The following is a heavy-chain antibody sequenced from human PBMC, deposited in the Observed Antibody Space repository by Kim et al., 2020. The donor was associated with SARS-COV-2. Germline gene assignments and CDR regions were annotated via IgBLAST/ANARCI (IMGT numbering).Heavy chain of an antibody. J-gene: IGHJ5*02. Sequence: GGSLRLSCAASGFTFSNAWMSWVRQAPGKGLEWVGRIKSKTDGGTTDYAAPVKGRFTISRDDSKNTLYLQMNSLKTEDTAVYYCTTHWYYYGSGSYLNWFDPWGQGTLVTVSS. CDR1: GFTFSNAW. V-gene: IGHV3-15*01. CDR2: IKSKTDGGTT. CDR3: TTHWYYYGSGSYLNWFDP. D-gene: IGHD3-10*01.